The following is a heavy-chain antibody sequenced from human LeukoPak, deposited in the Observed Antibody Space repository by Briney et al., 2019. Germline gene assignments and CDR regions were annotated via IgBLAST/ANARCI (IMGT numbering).Heavy chain of an antibody. V-gene: IGHV1-24*01. CDR2: FDPEDGET. D-gene: IGHD6-6*01. CDR3: ATPEATSSSDAFDI. Sequence: ASVKVSCKVSGYTLTELSMHWVRQAPGKGLEWMGGFDPEDGETIYARKFQGRVTMTEDTSTDTAYMELSSLRSEDTAVYYCATPEATSSSDAFDIWGQGTMVTVSS. J-gene: IGHJ3*02. CDR1: GYTLTELS.